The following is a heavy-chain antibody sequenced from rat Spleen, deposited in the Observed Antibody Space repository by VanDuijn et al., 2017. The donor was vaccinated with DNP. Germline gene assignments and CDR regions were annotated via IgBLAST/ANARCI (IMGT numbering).Heavy chain of an antibody. Sequence: EVQLVESGGGLVQPGRSMKLSCAASGFTFSSFAMAWVRQAPTKGLEWVATISYNGSSTYYRDSVKGRFSISRDNAKSTLYLQGNSLRSEDTATYYCARHRYNSVLFDYWGQGVMVTVSS. V-gene: IGHV5-29*01. CDR2: ISYNGSST. CDR1: GFTFSSFA. J-gene: IGHJ2*01. D-gene: IGHD4-3*01. CDR3: ARHRYNSVLFDY.